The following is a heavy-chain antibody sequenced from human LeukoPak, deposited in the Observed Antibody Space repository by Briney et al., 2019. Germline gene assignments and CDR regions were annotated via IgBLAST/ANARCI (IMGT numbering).Heavy chain of an antibody. Sequence: ASVEVSCKASGYTFTSYAMHWVRQAPGQRLEWMGWINAGNGNTKYSQKFQGRVTITRDTSASTAYMELSSLRSEDTAVYYCARYTYYYDSSGYYYHWFDPWGQGTLVTVSS. CDR3: ARYTYYYDSSGYYYHWFDP. D-gene: IGHD3-22*01. V-gene: IGHV1-3*01. CDR2: INAGNGNT. CDR1: GYTFTSYA. J-gene: IGHJ5*02.